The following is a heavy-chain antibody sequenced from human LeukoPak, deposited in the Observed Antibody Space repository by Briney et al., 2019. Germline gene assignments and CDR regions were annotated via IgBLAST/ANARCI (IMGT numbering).Heavy chain of an antibody. V-gene: IGHV4-34*01. CDR3: ARGKINYYDSSGYPPFFDY. Sequence: SETLPLTCAVYGGSFSGYYWSWIRQPPGKGLEWIGEINHSGSTNYNPSLKSRVTISVDTSKNQFSLKLSSVTAADTAVYYCARGKINYYDSSGYPPFFDYWGQGTLVTVSS. D-gene: IGHD3-22*01. CDR2: INHSGST. CDR1: GGSFSGYY. J-gene: IGHJ4*02.